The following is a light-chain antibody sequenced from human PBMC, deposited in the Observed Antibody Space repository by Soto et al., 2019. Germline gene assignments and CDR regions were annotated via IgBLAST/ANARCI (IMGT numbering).Light chain of an antibody. CDR1: QGISSY. J-gene: IGKJ5*01. CDR3: QQYYNWPPIT. Sequence: IQLTQSPSSLSASVGDRVTITCRASQGISSYLAWYQQKPGKAPKLLIYAASTLQSGVPSRFSGSGSGTDFTLTISSLQPEDFAVYYCQQYYNWPPITFGQGTRLEIK. V-gene: IGKV1-9*01. CDR2: AAS.